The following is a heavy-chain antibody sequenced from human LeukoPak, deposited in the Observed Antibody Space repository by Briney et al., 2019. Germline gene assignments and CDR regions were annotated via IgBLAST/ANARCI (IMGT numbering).Heavy chain of an antibody. CDR2: INHSGST. J-gene: IGHJ6*03. CDR1: GGSISSYY. D-gene: IGHD3-3*01. CDR3: ARGPLYYDFWSGQGRYYYYMDV. Sequence: PSETLSLTCTVSGGSISSYYWSWIRQPPGKGLEWIGEINHSGSTNYNPSLKSRVTISVDTSKNQFSLKLSSVTAADTAVYYCARGPLYYDFWSGQGRYYYYMDVWGKGTTVTVSS. V-gene: IGHV4-34*01.